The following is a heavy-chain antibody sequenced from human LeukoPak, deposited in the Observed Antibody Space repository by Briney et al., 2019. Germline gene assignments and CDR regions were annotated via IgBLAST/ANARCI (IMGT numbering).Heavy chain of an antibody. J-gene: IGHJ4*02. CDR2: INHSGST. CDR1: GGSFSGYY. CDR3: ARRSPYIAVAGY. D-gene: IGHD6-19*01. Sequence: SETLSLTCAVYGGSFSGYYWSWIRQPPGKGLEWIGEINHSGSTNYNPSLKSRVTISVDTSKNQFSLKLSSVTAADTAVYYCARRSPYIAVAGYWGREPWSPSPQ. V-gene: IGHV4-34*01.